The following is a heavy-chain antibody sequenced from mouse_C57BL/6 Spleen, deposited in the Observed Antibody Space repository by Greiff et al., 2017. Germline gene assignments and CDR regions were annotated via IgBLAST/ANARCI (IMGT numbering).Heavy chain of an antibody. CDR1: GYTFTSYW. J-gene: IGHJ2*01. Sequence: VQLQQPGAELVRPGTSVKLSCKASGYTFTSYWMHWVKQRPGQGLEWIGVIDPSDSYTNYNQKFKGKATLTVDTSSSTAYMQLSSLTSEDSAVYYCARRGVNYYGSSYGFDYWGQGTTLTVSS. CDR3: ARRGVNYYGSSYGFDY. D-gene: IGHD1-1*01. V-gene: IGHV1-59*01. CDR2: IDPSDSYT.